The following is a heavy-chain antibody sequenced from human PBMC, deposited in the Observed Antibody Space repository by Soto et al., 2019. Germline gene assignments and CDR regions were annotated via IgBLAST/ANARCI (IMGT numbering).Heavy chain of an antibody. CDR1: GYPFPSYG. V-gene: IGHV1-18*04. CDR2: ITAYNGNT. J-gene: IGHJ5*02. Sequence: ASVKVSCTPSGYPFPSYGISWVRQAPGQGLEWMGWITAYNGNTNYGQKLPGRVPMTTDTSTSTAYMELRRLISDDTAVYYCARVSPEYDGWRCDYNWFDPWGQGTVVTVSS. D-gene: IGHD3-3*01. CDR3: ARVSPEYDGWRCDYNWFDP.